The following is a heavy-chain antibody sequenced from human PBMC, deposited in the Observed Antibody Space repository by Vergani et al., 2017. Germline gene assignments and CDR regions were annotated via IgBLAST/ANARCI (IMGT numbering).Heavy chain of an antibody. V-gene: IGHV3-23*01. D-gene: IGHD3-16*01. CDR3: ARGGSITYGRRFDP. CDR2: ISGQNFRT. Sequence: EVQLLESGGDLVQPGGSLRLSCAASGFTFIMHGMSWVRQAPGKGLEWVSGISGQNFRTHYADSVKGRFTISRDDSKNSLYLQMNSLRAEDTAVYYCARGGSITYGRRFDPWGQGTLVTVSS. CDR1: GFTFIMHG. J-gene: IGHJ5*02.